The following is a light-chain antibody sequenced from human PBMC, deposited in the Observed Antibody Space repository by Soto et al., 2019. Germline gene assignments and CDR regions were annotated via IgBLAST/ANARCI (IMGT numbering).Light chain of an antibody. CDR3: QKYTSAPWT. J-gene: IGKJ1*01. CDR2: AAS. V-gene: IGKV1-27*01. Sequence: DIQMTQSPSSLSASVGDRVTITCRASQGIGTYLAWYQQKPGKVPKLLIYAASTLQSVVPSRFSGTGSRTDFTLTISSLQPEDVATYYCQKYTSAPWTSGQGTKVELK. CDR1: QGIGTY.